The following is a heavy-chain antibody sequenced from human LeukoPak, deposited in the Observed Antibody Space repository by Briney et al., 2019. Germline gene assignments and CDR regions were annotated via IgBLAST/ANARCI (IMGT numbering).Heavy chain of an antibody. CDR2: ISYEGSNK. J-gene: IGHJ3*02. CDR1: GFTFSNYA. V-gene: IGHV3-30*04. CDR3: ASRSHGYCTNGVCYGYAFDI. D-gene: IGHD2-8*01. Sequence: GGSLRLSCVASGFTFSNYAIHWVRQAPGKGLEWVALISYEGSNKYYADSVKGQFTISRDNSKNTLYLQMKRLRAEDTAVYYCASRSHGYCTNGVCYGYAFDIWGQGTMVTVSS.